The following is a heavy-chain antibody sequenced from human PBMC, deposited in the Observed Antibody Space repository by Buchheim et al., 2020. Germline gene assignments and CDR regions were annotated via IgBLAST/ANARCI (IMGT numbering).Heavy chain of an antibody. Sequence: QVQLVESGGGVVQPGRSLRLSCAASGFTFSSYAMHWVRQAPGKGLEWVVVISYDGSNKYYADSVKGRFTISRDNSKTTRYLQMNSLRAEDTAVYYCARDMLESLDYWGQGTL. D-gene: IGHD3-16*01. CDR2: ISYDGSNK. CDR1: GFTFSSYA. CDR3: ARDMLESLDY. J-gene: IGHJ4*02. V-gene: IGHV3-30*04.